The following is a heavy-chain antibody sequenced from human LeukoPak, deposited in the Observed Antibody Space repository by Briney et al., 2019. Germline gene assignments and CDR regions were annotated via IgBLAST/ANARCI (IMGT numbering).Heavy chain of an antibody. D-gene: IGHD6-25*01. CDR2: TSGYNGHT. V-gene: IGHV1-18*01. Sequence: ASVKVSCKASGYTFDTYGISWVRQAPGQGLEWMGWTSGYNGHTKYAQKFHDRVTLTTDTSTSTAYMEMRSLRSDDTAVYYCARIQSAETSDAFDIWGQGTMLTVS. CDR3: ARIQSAETSDAFDI. CDR1: GYTFDTYG. J-gene: IGHJ3*02.